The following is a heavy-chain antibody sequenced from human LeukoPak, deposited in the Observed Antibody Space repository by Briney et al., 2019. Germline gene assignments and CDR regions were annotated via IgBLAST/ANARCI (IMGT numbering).Heavy chain of an antibody. Sequence: SETLSLTCAVYGRSCSGYYWSWIRQPPGKGLEWIGEINHSGSTNYNPSLKSRVTISVDTSKNQFSLKLSSVTAADTAVYYCARHVDYGDYLSVWGQGTLVTVSS. J-gene: IGHJ4*02. D-gene: IGHD4-17*01. CDR3: ARHVDYGDYLSV. V-gene: IGHV4-34*01. CDR2: INHSGST. CDR1: GRSCSGYY.